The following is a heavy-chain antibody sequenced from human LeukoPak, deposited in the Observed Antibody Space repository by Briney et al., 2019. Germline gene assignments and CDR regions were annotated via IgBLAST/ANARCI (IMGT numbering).Heavy chain of an antibody. Sequence: GGSLRLSCAASGFTFSSYSMNWVRLAPGKGLEWVSCITSSSSTIYYADSVKGRFTISRDNAKNSLYLQMNSLRAEDTAVYYCASGLSGGDRDYLDYWGQGTLVTVSS. CDR1: GFTFSSYS. J-gene: IGHJ4*02. V-gene: IGHV3-48*01. CDR3: ASGLSGGDRDYLDY. CDR2: ITSSSSTI. D-gene: IGHD2-21*02.